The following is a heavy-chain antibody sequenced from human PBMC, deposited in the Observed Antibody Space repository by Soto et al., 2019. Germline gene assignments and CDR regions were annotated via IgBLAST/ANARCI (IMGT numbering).Heavy chain of an antibody. D-gene: IGHD4-17*01. CDR2: IHYSGST. CDR1: GGSISSSNY. V-gene: IGHV4-39*01. Sequence: QLQLQESGPGLVKPSETLSLTCTVSGGSISSSNYWGWIRQPPGKGLEWIGSIHYSGSTYYNSSLKRRVTISVDTSRNQFSLQLTSVTAADTAVYYGATLPHYGDPKAGFWGQGTLVTVSS. CDR3: ATLPHYGDPKAGF. J-gene: IGHJ4*02.